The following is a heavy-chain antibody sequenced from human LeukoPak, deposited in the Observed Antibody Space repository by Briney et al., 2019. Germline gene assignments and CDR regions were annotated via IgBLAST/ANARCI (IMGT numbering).Heavy chain of an antibody. V-gene: IGHV5-51*01. J-gene: IGHJ5*02. CDR3: ATSTKPYSSAWYWFDP. D-gene: IGHD6-19*01. CDR2: IYPGDSDT. CDR1: GYSFTNNW. Sequence: GESLKISCKGSGYSFTNNWIGWVRQMPGKGLEWMGIIYPGDSDTRYSPSFQGQVTISADKSISTAYLQWSTLKASDTAMYYCATSTKPYSSAWYWFDPWGQGTLVTVSS.